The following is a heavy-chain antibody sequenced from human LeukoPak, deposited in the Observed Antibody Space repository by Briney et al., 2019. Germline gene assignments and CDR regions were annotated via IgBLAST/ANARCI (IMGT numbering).Heavy chain of an antibody. CDR1: GYTFTSCG. CDR2: ISAYNGNT. V-gene: IGHV1-18*01. CDR3: ARGLYYYGSGSYYPFDY. D-gene: IGHD3-10*01. J-gene: IGHJ4*02. Sequence: ASVKVSCKASGYTFTSCGISWVRQAPGQGLEWMGWISAYNGNTNYAQKLQGRVTMTTDTSTSTAYMELRSLRSDDTAVYYCARGLYYYGSGSYYPFDYGGQGTLVSVSS.